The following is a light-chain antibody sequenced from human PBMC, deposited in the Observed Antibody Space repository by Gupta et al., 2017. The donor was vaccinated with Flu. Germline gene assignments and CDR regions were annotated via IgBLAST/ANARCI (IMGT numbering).Light chain of an antibody. V-gene: IGLV3-25*03. CDR1: ILSERY. CDR2: KDS. J-gene: IGLJ3*02. Sequence: SGDILSERYVYWYQQKSGQAPVLVIYKDSKRASEIPERFSGSSSGTTATLTISGVQAEDEADYYCQASDGAATWVFGGGTRLTAL. CDR3: QASDGAATWV.